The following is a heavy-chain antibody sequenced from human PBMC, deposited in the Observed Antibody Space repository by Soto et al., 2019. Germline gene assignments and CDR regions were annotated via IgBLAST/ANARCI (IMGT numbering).Heavy chain of an antibody. J-gene: IGHJ5*02. CDR3: ARQASGYYYGWFDP. CDR2: IFYSGGT. Sequence: SETLSLTCTVSGGSIRDSTYYWAWIRQSPGKGLEWIGTIFYSGGTFHTPSLKSRVTMSVDTSNNQFSLKLSSVTAADTAVYYCARQASGYYYGWFDPWGQGTLVTVSS. CDR1: GGSIRDSTYY. V-gene: IGHV4-39*01. D-gene: IGHD3-22*01.